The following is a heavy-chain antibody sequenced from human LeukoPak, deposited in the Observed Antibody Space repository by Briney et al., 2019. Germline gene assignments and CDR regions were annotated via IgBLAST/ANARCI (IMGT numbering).Heavy chain of an antibody. CDR3: ARDPSGSFFNWFDP. J-gene: IGHJ5*02. V-gene: IGHV4-59*11. CDR2: IYYTGGT. Sequence: SETLSLTCTVSGGSISSHYWSWIRQPPGEGLEWIGYIYYTGGTNYNPSLKSRVTMSVDTSKNQFSLKLRSVTAADTAVYYCARDPSGSFFNWFDPWGQGTLVTVSS. CDR1: GGSISSHY. D-gene: IGHD1-26*01.